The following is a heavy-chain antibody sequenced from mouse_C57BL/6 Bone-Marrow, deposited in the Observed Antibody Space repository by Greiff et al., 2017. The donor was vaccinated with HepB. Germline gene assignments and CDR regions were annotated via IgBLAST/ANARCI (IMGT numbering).Heavy chain of an antibody. Sequence: QVQLQQPGAELVRPGSSVKLSCKASGYTFTSYWMHWVTQRPIQGLEWIGNIDPSDSENHYNQKFKDKATLTVDKSSSTAYMQLSSLTSEDSAVYYCAISLYYYGSSSWFAYWGQGTLVTVSA. J-gene: IGHJ3*01. V-gene: IGHV1-52*01. CDR3: AISLYYYGSSSWFAY. CDR1: GYTFTSYW. CDR2: IDPSDSEN. D-gene: IGHD1-1*01.